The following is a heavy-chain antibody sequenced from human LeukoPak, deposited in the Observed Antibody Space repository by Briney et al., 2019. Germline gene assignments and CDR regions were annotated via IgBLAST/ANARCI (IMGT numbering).Heavy chain of an antibody. V-gene: IGHV3-7*01. CDR2: IKQDGSEK. D-gene: IGHD6-19*01. CDR3: ARDVLAVAETHYYYYGMDV. J-gene: IGHJ6*02. Sequence: PGGSLRLSCAASGFTFSSYWMSWVRQAPGKGLEWVANIKQDGSEKYYVDSVKGRFTISRDNAKNSLYLQMNSLRAEDTAVYYCARDVLAVAETHYYYYGMDVWGQGTTGTVSS. CDR1: GFTFSSYW.